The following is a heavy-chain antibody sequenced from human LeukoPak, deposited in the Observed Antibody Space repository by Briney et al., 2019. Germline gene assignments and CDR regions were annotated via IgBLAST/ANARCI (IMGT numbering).Heavy chain of an antibody. CDR1: GGSISGSY. V-gene: IGHV4-59*12. D-gene: IGHD3-22*01. CDR3: ATRPARGSGPYYPYFDY. CDR2: IYYSGNT. Sequence: SETLSLTCTVSGGSISGSYWSWIRQPPGKGLEWIGYIYYSGNTNYNPSLKSRATISVDTSKTQFSLKLTSVTAADTAVYYCATRPARGSGPYYPYFDYWGQGALVTVSS. J-gene: IGHJ4*02.